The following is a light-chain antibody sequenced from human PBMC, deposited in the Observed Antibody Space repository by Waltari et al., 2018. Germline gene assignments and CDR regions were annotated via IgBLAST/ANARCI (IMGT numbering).Light chain of an antibody. Sequence: AIQMTQSPSSLSASVGDRVTITCRASEDIRNDLGWYQQKPGKAPRLLIFAASTLQSGVPSRFSGSGSGTDFTLTISSLQHEDFATYFCLQDYIFPLTFGGGTTVEI. CDR1: EDIRND. CDR2: AAS. CDR3: LQDYIFPLT. J-gene: IGKJ4*01. V-gene: IGKV1-6*01.